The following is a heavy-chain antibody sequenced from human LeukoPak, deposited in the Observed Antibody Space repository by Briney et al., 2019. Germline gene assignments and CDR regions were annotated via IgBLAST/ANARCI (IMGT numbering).Heavy chain of an antibody. CDR2: ISWNSGSI. D-gene: IGHD6-6*01. J-gene: IGHJ6*03. CDR1: GFTFDDYA. V-gene: IGHV3-9*03. Sequence: GGSLRLSCAASGFTFDDYAMHWVRQAPGKGLEWVSGISWNSGSIGYADSVKGRFTISRDNAKNSLYLQMNSLRAEDMALYYCAKASSSYYYYYLDVWGKGTTVTVSS. CDR3: AKASSSYYYYYLDV.